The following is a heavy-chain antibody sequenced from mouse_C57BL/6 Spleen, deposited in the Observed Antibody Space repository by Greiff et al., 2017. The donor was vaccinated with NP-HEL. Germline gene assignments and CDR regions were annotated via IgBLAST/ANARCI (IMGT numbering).Heavy chain of an antibody. CDR1: GYAFSSSW. Sequence: QVQLQESGPELVKPGASVKISCKASGYAFSSSWMNWVKQRPGKGLEWIGRIYPGDGDTNYNGKFKGKATLTADKSSSTAYMQLSSLTSEDSAVYFCARSAYYGSRMPDYWGQGTTLTVSS. J-gene: IGHJ2*01. CDR3: ARSAYYGSRMPDY. D-gene: IGHD1-1*01. CDR2: IYPGDGDT. V-gene: IGHV1-82*01.